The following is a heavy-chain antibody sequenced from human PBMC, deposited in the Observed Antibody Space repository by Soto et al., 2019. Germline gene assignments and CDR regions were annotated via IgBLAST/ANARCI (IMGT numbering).Heavy chain of an antibody. Sequence: GAPVELSWKACGGNIGCESMSSVRQAPDHGLEWMGRIIPMFSTPNYAQKFQGRVTIIADESTTTVNMEMRGLTYEDTAVYYCARAQFSDILTADDYGMDVWGQGNSVTGSS. V-gene: IGHV1-69*13. J-gene: IGHJ6*02. CDR3: ARAQFSDILTADDYGMDV. D-gene: IGHD3-9*01. CDR1: GGNIGCES. CDR2: IIPMFSTP.